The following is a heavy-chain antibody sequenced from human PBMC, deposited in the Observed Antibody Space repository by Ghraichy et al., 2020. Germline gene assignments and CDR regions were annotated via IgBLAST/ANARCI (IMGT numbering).Heavy chain of an antibody. J-gene: IGHJ4*02. CDR1: GGSFSGYY. D-gene: IGHD3-3*01. CDR2: INHSGST. V-gene: IGHV4-34*01. CDR3: AVWSGYLEHSYGNYFDY. Sequence: SETLSLTCAVYGGSFSGYYWSWIRQPPGKGLEWIGEINHSGSTNYNPSLKSRVTISVDTSKNQFSLKLSSVTAADTAVYYCAVWSGYLEHSYGNYFDYWGQGTLVTVSS.